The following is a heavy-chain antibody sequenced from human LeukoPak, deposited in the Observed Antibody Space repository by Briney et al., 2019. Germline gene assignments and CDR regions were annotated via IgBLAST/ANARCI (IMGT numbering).Heavy chain of an antibody. CDR1: KFTFSTYA. Sequence: GGSLRLSCAASKFTFSTYAMSWVRQAPGKGLEWVSGISGGGGSTYYADSVKGRFTISRDNAKNTLYLQMNSLRAEDTAVYYCAKDLVIAAAGTDWGQGTLVTVSS. V-gene: IGHV3-23*01. CDR2: ISGGGGST. J-gene: IGHJ4*02. CDR3: AKDLVIAAAGTD. D-gene: IGHD6-13*01.